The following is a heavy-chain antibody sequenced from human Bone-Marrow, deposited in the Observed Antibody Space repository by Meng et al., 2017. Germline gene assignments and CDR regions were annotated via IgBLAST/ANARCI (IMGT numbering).Heavy chain of an antibody. D-gene: IGHD1-26*01. CDR1: GGSVSSGPYY. CDR3: ARDNMGSIDY. CDR2: KFHDGTT. V-gene: IGHV4-61*01. J-gene: IGHJ4*02. Sequence: QVQLAESGPGLVRPSATPSPTCTVSGGSVSSGPYYWTWVRQPPGKGLEWIGYKFHDGTTNYNPSLKSRVTMSVDASKKQFSLNLSSVTAADTAVYYCARDNMGSIDYWGQGTLVTVSS.